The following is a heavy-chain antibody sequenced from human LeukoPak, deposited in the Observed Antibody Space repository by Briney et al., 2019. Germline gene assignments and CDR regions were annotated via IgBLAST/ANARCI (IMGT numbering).Heavy chain of an antibody. CDR3: ARDCSGGSCYSLFGFYYYMDV. V-gene: IGHV1-69*05. D-gene: IGHD2-15*01. CDR2: IIPIFGTA. CDR1: GGTFSSYA. Sequence: ASVKVSCKASGGTFSSYAISWVRQAPGQGLEWMGRIIPIFGTANYAHKFQGRVTITTDESTSTAYMELSSLRSEDTAVYYCARDCSGGSCYSLFGFYYYMDVWGKGTTVTVSS. J-gene: IGHJ6*03.